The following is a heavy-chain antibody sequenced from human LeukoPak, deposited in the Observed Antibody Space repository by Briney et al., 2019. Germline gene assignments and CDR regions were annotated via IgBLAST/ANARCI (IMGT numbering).Heavy chain of an antibody. Sequence: GASVKVSCKASESTFTGYYIHWVRQAPGQVPEYMGCINTNSGDTSYAQKFRGRVTMARDTSITTAYMELSRLGSDDTAVYYCAREEALTGMKRFDYWGQGVLVTVSS. D-gene: IGHD6-19*01. J-gene: IGHJ4*02. CDR1: ESTFTGYY. CDR3: AREEALTGMKRFDY. V-gene: IGHV1-2*02. CDR2: INTNSGDT.